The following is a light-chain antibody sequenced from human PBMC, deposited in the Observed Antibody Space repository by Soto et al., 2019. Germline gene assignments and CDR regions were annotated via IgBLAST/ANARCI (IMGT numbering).Light chain of an antibody. V-gene: IGKV1-33*01. CDR3: QHYNNILGT. CDR1: QDISNY. CDR2: AAS. Sequence: DIQMTQSPSSLSASVGDRVTITCQASQDISNYLNWYQRKPGKAPKLLIYAASNLDTGVPSRFSGSGSGTEFTFTISSLQPEDIATYYCQHYNNILGTLGQGTKVDIK. J-gene: IGKJ1*01.